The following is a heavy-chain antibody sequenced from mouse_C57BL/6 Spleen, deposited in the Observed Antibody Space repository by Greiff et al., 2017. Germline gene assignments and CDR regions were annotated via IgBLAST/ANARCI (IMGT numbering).Heavy chain of an antibody. Sequence: EVQRVESGGGLVKPGGSLKLSCAASGFTFSSYAMSWVRQTPEKRLEWVATISDGGSYTYYPDNVKGRFTISRDNAKNNLYLQMSHLKSEDTAMYYCATGTSYAMDYWGQGTSVTVSS. CDR3: ATGTSYAMDY. J-gene: IGHJ4*01. D-gene: IGHD4-1*01. CDR2: ISDGGSYT. CDR1: GFTFSSYA. V-gene: IGHV5-4*01.